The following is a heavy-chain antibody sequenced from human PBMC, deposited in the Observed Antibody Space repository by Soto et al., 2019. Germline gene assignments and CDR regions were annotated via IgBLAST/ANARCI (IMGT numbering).Heavy chain of an antibody. CDR1: GFTFSSYG. V-gene: IGHV3-30*18. D-gene: IGHD3-22*01. Sequence: QVQLVESGGGVVQPGRSLRLSCAASGFTFSSYGIHWVRQAPGKGLEWVAVISYDGNNKNYADSAKGRFTISRDNSKNTLYLQMDSLRAEDTAIYYCAKDTFYHDSSGFYVFDYWGQGTLVTVSS. CDR3: AKDTFYHDSSGFYVFDY. CDR2: ISYDGNNK. J-gene: IGHJ4*02.